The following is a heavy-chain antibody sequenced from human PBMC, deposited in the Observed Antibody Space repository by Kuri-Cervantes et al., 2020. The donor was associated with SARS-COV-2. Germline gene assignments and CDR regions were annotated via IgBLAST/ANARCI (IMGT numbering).Heavy chain of an antibody. D-gene: IGHD3-9*01. CDR1: GYTFTSNG. CDR3: ARESGDYDSLTGPRWPYYMDV. J-gene: IGHJ6*03. CDR2: TSAYNGNT. V-gene: IGHV1-18*03. Sequence: AAVKVSCKAAGYTFTSNGISWVRQAPGQGLEWMGWTSAYNGNTNYAQELQGRVTMNTDTSTSTAYMELRSLRSEDMAVYYCARESGDYDSLTGPRWPYYMDVWGKGTTVTVSS.